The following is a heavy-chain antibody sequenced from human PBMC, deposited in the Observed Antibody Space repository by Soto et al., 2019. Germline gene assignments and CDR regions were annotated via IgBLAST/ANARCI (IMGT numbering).Heavy chain of an antibody. CDR2: IIPIFGTA. D-gene: IGHD1-26*01. V-gene: IGHV1-69*13. Sequence: SVKVSCKASGGTFSSYAISWVRQAPGQGLEWMGGIIPIFGTANYAQKFQGRVTITADESTSTAYMELSGLRSEDTAVYYCARERGSYSIYYFDYWGQGTLVTVSS. J-gene: IGHJ4*02. CDR1: GGTFSSYA. CDR3: ARERGSYSIYYFDY.